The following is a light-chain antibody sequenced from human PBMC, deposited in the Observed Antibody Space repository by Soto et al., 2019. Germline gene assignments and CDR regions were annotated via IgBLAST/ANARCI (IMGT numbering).Light chain of an antibody. CDR3: SSYASSSTWV. J-gene: IGLJ3*02. CDR2: EVS. Sequence: QSVLTQPASVSGSPGQSITLSCTGTSSDVGDYNYVSWYQQHPGKAPRLIIYEVSYRPSGVSNRFSGSKSGNTASLTISGLQAEDDADYYCSSYASSSTWVFGGGTKLTVL. CDR1: SSDVGDYNY. V-gene: IGLV2-14*01.